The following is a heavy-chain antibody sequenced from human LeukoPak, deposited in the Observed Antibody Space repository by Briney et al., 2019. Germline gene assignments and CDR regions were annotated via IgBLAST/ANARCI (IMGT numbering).Heavy chain of an antibody. Sequence: PGGSLRLSCAASGFPFSTHSLNWVRQAPGKGLEWVSSISAGGDFVYYGDSVKGRFTMSRDNAKNSLHLQMNSLRAEDTAVYYCARVIGSYGDSAYWGQGTLVTVSS. D-gene: IGHD4-17*01. V-gene: IGHV3-21*01. CDR1: GFPFSTHS. CDR3: ARVIGSYGDSAY. CDR2: ISAGGDFV. J-gene: IGHJ4*02.